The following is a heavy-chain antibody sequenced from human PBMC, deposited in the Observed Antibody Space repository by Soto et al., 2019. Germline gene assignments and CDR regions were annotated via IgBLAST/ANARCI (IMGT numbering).Heavy chain of an antibody. CDR3: AKARTTNFYYGMDV. CDR1: GFTFSSYA. CDR2: ISGSGGSI. V-gene: IGHV3-23*01. Sequence: GGSLRLSCAASGFTFSSYAMSWVRQAPGKGLEWVSAISGSGGSIYCADSVKGRFTISRDNSKNTLYLQMNSLRAEDTAVYYCAKARTTNFYYGMDVWGQGTTVTVSS. D-gene: IGHD4-17*01. J-gene: IGHJ6*02.